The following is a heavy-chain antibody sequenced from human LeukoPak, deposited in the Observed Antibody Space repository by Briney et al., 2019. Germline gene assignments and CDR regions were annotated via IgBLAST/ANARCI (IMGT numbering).Heavy chain of an antibody. V-gene: IGHV4-34*01. D-gene: IGHD3-3*01. J-gene: IGHJ6*03. CDR2: INHSGST. Sequence: KTGGSLRLSCAASGFTFSNYWMSWIRQPPGKGLEWIGEINHSGSTNYNPSLKSRVTISVDTFKNQFSLRLSSVTAADTAVYYCARLGGDYDFWSGPLYYYYMDVWGKGTTVTVSS. CDR3: ARLGGDYDFWSGPLYYYYMDV. CDR1: GFTFSNYW.